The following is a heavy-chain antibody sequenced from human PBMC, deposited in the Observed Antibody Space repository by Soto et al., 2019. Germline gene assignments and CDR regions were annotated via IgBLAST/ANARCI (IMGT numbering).Heavy chain of an antibody. CDR3: AKGPRSRALLYGMDF. J-gene: IGHJ6*02. Sequence: VQQAPGKGLEEVSPIRGSSGSTSHEDSVKVRVTISRDNSKHTLYLEMTSLRAEYSAVYYCAKGPRSRALLYGMDFWGQGTTVTVSS. D-gene: IGHD3-3*02. V-gene: IGHV3-23*01. CDR2: IRGSSGST.